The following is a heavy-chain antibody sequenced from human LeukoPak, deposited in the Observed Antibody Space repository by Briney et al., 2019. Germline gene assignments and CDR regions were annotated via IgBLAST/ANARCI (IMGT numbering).Heavy chain of an antibody. V-gene: IGHV4-4*09. Sequence: PSETLSLTCTVSGGSIRSYYWSWIRQPPGKGLEWIGHIYIRGTTDYNPSLKSRVTMSIDTSKNQFSLKLSSVTAADTAGYYCARLENVDWFDPWGQGTLVIVSS. D-gene: IGHD1-1*01. CDR2: IYIRGTT. CDR3: ARLENVDWFDP. CDR1: GGSIRSYY. J-gene: IGHJ5*02.